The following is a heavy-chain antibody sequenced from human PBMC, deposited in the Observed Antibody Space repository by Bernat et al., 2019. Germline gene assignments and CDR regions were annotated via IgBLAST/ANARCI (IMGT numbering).Heavy chain of an antibody. Sequence: VQLVESGGGLVQPGRSRKLPCTASGFTFGDFALSWFRQAPGKGLEWVGFIRSKAYGGTTEYAASVKGRFTISRDDSKSIAYLQMNSLKTEDTAVYYCTREANEMATINYFDYWGQGTLVTVSS. CDR1: GFTFGDFA. CDR3: TREANEMATINYFDY. D-gene: IGHD5-24*01. CDR2: IRSKAYGGTT. J-gene: IGHJ4*02. V-gene: IGHV3-49*03.